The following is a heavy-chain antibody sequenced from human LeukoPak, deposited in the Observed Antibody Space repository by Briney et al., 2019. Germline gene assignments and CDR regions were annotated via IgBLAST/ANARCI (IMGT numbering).Heavy chain of an antibody. J-gene: IGHJ4*02. CDR2: IDRDGSRI. Sequence: GGSLRLSCAVSGFTFSSYWMHWVRQAPGKGLVWVSRIDRDGSRINYADSVKGRFTVSRDNGKNTLFLQMNSLRAEDAAVYYCVRGNDYGGPHYWGQGTLVTVSS. CDR1: GFTFSSYW. V-gene: IGHV3-74*01. D-gene: IGHD4-23*01. CDR3: VRGNDYGGPHY.